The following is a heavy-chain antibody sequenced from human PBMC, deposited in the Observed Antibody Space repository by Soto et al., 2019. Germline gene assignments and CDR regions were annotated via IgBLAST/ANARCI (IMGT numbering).Heavy chain of an antibody. V-gene: IGHV3-23*01. J-gene: IGHJ4*02. Sequence: EVQLLESGGGLVQPGGSLRLSCAASGFTFSSYAMSWVRQAPGRGLEWVSAISGSGGSTYYADSVKGRFTISRDNSKNTLYLQMNSLRAEDTAVYYCAKAKYSSSSGLPSYWGQGTLVTVSS. CDR1: GFTFSSYA. CDR3: AKAKYSSSSGLPSY. CDR2: ISGSGGST. D-gene: IGHD6-6*01.